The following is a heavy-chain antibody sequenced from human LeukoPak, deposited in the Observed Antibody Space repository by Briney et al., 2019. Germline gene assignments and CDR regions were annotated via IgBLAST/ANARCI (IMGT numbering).Heavy chain of an antibody. J-gene: IGHJ4*02. CDR2: INHSGST. V-gene: IGHV4-34*01. D-gene: IGHD1-26*01. Sequence: PSETLSLTCAVYGVSFSGYYWSWIRQPPGKGLEWIGEINHSGSTNYNPSLKSRVTISVDTSKNQFSLKLSSVTAADTAVYYCARGEYSGSTYYFDYWGQGTLVTVSS. CDR1: GVSFSGYY. CDR3: ARGEYSGSTYYFDY.